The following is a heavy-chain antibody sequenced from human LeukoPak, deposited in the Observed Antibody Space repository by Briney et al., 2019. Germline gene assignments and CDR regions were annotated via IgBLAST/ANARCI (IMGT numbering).Heavy chain of an antibody. V-gene: IGHV4-39*07. CDR1: GGSIRSGSYY. CDR3: ARFSLLENWFDP. D-gene: IGHD1-1*01. CDR2: TSYSGTT. J-gene: IGHJ5*02. Sequence: SETLSLTCSVSGGSIRSGSYYWDWIRQPLGKGLEWIGSTSYSGTTYYNPSLKSRLTISVDPSKNQFSLKLSSVTAADTAVYYCARFSLLENWFDPWGQGTLVTVSS.